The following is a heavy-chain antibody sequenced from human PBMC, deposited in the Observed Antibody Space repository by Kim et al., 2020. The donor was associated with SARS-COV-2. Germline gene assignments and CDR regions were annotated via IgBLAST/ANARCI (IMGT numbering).Heavy chain of an antibody. CDR3: ANSRGYYDSSGAFDY. D-gene: IGHD3-22*01. J-gene: IGHJ4*02. Sequence: GGSLRLSCAASGFTFSSYAMSWVRQAPGKGLEWVSAISGSGGSTYYADSVKGRFTISRDNSKNTLYLQMNSLRAEDTAVYYCANSRGYYDSSGAFDYWGQGTLVTVSS. CDR2: ISGSGGST. V-gene: IGHV3-23*01. CDR1: GFTFSSYA.